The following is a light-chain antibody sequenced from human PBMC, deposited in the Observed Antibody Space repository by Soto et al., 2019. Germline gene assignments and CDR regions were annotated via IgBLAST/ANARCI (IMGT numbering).Light chain of an antibody. V-gene: IGLV2-23*02. J-gene: IGLJ1*01. CDR3: CSYAGSSTYV. Sequence: SALTQPASVSGSPGQSITISCTGTSSDVGSYNLVSWYQQHPGKAPKLMIYEVSKRPSGVSNRFSGSKSGNTASLTISGLQAEDEADSYCCSYAGSSTYVFGTGTKVTVL. CDR1: SSDVGSYNL. CDR2: EVS.